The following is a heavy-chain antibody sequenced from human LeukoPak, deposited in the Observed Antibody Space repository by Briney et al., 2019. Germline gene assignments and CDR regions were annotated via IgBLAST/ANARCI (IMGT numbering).Heavy chain of an antibody. Sequence: GGSLRLSCAASGFTFSSYWMSWVRQAPGKGLEWVANIKQDGSEKYYVDSVKGRFTISRDNSKNTLYLQMNSLRAEDTAVYYCAKVGSSGWHFDYWGQGTLVTVSS. J-gene: IGHJ4*02. CDR2: IKQDGSEK. D-gene: IGHD6-19*01. CDR3: AKVGSSGWHFDY. CDR1: GFTFSSYW. V-gene: IGHV3-7*03.